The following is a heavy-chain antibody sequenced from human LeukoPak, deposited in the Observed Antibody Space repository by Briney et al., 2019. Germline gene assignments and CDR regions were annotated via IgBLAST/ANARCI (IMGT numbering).Heavy chain of an antibody. CDR1: GFTFSSYW. D-gene: IGHD3-10*01. CDR3: ARVIGGYYGSGSRRPSYYYYGMDV. Sequence: GGSLRLSCAASGFTFSSYWMSWVRQAPGKGLEWVANIKQDGSEKYYVDSVKGRFTISRDSAKNLLYLQMNSLRAEDTAVYYCARVIGGYYGSGSRRPSYYYYGMDVWGQGTTVTVSS. CDR2: IKQDGSEK. J-gene: IGHJ6*02. V-gene: IGHV3-7*01.